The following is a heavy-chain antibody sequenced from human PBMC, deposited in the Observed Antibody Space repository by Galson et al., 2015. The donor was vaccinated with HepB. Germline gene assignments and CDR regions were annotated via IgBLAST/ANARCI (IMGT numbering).Heavy chain of an antibody. CDR2: INSDGSST. V-gene: IGHV3-74*01. J-gene: IGHJ6*03. CDR3: ARRTHYYYYMDV. Sequence: SLRLSCAASGFTFSSYWMHWVRQTPGKGLVWVSRINSDGSSTSYADSVKGRFTISRDNAKNTLYLQMNSLRAEDTAVYYCARRTHYYYYMDVWGKGTTVTVSS. CDR1: GFTFSSYW.